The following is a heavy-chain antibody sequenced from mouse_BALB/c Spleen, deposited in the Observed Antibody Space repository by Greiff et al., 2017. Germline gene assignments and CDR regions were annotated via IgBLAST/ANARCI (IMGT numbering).Heavy chain of an antibody. CDR3: ARDEELRGFAY. CDR1: GFSLTSYG. V-gene: IGHV2-9*02. Sequence: VKLVESGPGLVAPSQSLSITCTVSGFSLTSYGVHWVRQPSGKGLEWLGVIWAGGSTNYNSALMSRLSISKDNSKSQVFLKMNSLQTDDTAMYYCARDEELRGFAYWGQGTLVTVSA. J-gene: IGHJ3*01. D-gene: IGHD1-1*01. CDR2: IWAGGST.